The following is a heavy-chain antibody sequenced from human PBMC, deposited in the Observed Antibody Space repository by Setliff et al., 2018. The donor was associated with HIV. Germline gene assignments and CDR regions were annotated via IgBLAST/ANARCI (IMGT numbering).Heavy chain of an antibody. CDR3: ARRGDSYGLDPIYYYYYYMDV. V-gene: IGHV1-18*01. D-gene: IGHD5-18*01. CDR1: GCNFTSYG. J-gene: IGHJ6*03. Sequence: ASVKVSCKASGCNFTSYGISWVRQAPGQGLEWMGWITPFNGNTNYAQKLQGRVTMTTDTSTSTAYMELRSLRSDDTAVYYCARRGDSYGLDPIYYYYYYMDVWGKGTTVTVSS. CDR2: ITPFNGNT.